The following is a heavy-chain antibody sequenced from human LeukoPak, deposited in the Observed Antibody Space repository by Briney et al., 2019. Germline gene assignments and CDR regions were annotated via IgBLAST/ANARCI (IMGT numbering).Heavy chain of an antibody. CDR1: GYTFTSYV. Sequence: GASVKVSCKASGYTFTSYVISWVRQAPGQALEWMGWISAYNGNTNYAQKLQGRVTMTTATSTAHMELRSLRSDDTAVYYCARDLSGSYYPYSDYWGQGTLVTVSS. J-gene: IGHJ4*02. D-gene: IGHD1-26*01. CDR2: ISAYNGNT. CDR3: ARDLSGSYYPYSDY. V-gene: IGHV1-18*01.